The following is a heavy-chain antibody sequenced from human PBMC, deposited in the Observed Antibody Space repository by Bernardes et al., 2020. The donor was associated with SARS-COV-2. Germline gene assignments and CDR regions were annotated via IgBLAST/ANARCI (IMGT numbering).Heavy chain of an antibody. J-gene: IGHJ4*02. CDR1: GFSFTSYS. CDR2: ISTTSNYI. CDR3: AKKTWFDY. V-gene: IGHV3-21*01. Sequence: GGSLRLSCAASGFSFTSYSMNWVRQAPGKGLEWVSSISTTSNYIYYADSVKGRFTISRDNAKNSLYLQMNSLRVEDTAIYYCAKKTWFDYWGQGTLVTVSS.